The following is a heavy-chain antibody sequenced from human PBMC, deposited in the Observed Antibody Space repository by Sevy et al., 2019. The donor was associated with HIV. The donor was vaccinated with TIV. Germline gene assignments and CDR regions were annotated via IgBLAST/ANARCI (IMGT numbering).Heavy chain of an antibody. CDR1: GFTFSSYG. Sequence: GGSLRLSCAASGFTFSSYGMHWVRQAPGKGLEWVAVIWYDGSNKYYADSVKGRFTISRDNSKNTLYLQMNSLRAEDTAGYYCARDLYPTPDYYDSSGALDYWGQGTLVTVSS. CDR3: ARDLYPTPDYYDSSGALDY. D-gene: IGHD3-22*01. V-gene: IGHV3-33*01. CDR2: IWYDGSNK. J-gene: IGHJ4*02.